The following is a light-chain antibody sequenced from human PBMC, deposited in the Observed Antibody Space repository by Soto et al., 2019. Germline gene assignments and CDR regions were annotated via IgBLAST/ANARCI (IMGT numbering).Light chain of an antibody. V-gene: IGKV3-15*01. CDR2: GAS. CDR3: QAYSDWSCS. CDR1: QSVSSN. J-gene: IGKJ5*01. Sequence: PGTLTLSPCERATLSSRASQSVSSNLAWYQQKPGQAPRLLIYGASTRATGIPARFSGSGSGTEFTLTISSLQSKDFAVYYCQAYSDWSCSFGHGTRVEIK.